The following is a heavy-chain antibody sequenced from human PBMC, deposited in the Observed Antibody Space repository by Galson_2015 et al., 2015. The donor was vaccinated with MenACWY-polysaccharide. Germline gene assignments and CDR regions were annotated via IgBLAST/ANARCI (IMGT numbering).Heavy chain of an antibody. V-gene: IGHV3-23*01. CDR3: AGYYDLWSGYSGSYYYYYMDV. CDR1: GFTFSSYA. Sequence: SLRLSCAASGFTFSSYAMSWVRQAPGKGLEWVSTISGSGGSTYYADSVKGRFTISRDNSKNTLYLQMNSLRAEDTAVYYCAGYYDLWSGYSGSYYYYYMDVWGKGTTVTVSS. D-gene: IGHD3-3*01. J-gene: IGHJ6*03. CDR2: ISGSGGST.